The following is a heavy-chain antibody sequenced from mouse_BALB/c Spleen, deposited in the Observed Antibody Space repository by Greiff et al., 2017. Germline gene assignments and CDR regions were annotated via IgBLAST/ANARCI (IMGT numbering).Heavy chain of an antibody. Sequence: EVQVVESGGGLVKPGGSLKLSCAASGFTFSSYAMSWVRQTPEKRLEWVASISSGGSTYYPDSVKGRFTISRDNARNILYLQMSSLRSEDTAMYYCARENYRYDREWFAYWGQGTLVTVSA. CDR2: ISSGGST. D-gene: IGHD2-14*01. V-gene: IGHV5-6-5*01. CDR1: GFTFSSYA. J-gene: IGHJ3*01. CDR3: ARENYRYDREWFAY.